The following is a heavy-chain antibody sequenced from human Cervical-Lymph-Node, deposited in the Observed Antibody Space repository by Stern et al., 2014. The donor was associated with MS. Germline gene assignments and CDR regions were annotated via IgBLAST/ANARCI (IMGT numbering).Heavy chain of an antibody. CDR3: AKGRTVAGKGVGAFDV. D-gene: IGHD6-19*01. J-gene: IGHJ3*01. Sequence: VQLVESEGGVVQPGRSLRLSCAASGFTFSNFGMHWVRQAPGKGLEWVALISYDGRNEYYADSVKGRFTISRDDSKNTLYLQLNSLRAEDTAVYYCAKGRTVAGKGVGAFDVWGQGTLVTVSS. CDR1: GFTFSNFG. V-gene: IGHV3-30*18. CDR2: ISYDGRNE.